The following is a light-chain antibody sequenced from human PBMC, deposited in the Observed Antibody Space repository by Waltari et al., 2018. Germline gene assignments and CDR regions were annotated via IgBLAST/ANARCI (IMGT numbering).Light chain of an antibody. CDR2: DAS. V-gene: IGKV1-5*01. J-gene: IGKJ1*01. CDR1: EAINKW. CDR3: QQYNRFSP. Sequence: DTQLSQFPSTLAASVGDRVTITCRAREAINKWLAWYQQKPGKAPKVRFYDASTLQSGVPSRFSGSGSGTEFTLTIDSLQPDDFATYYCQQYNRFSPFGQGTNVEVK.